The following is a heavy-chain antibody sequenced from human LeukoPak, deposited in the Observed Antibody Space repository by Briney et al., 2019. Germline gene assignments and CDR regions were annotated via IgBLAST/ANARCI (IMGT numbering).Heavy chain of an antibody. CDR1: GGSFSGYY. D-gene: IGHD3-10*01. CDR2: INHSGST. Sequence: SETLSLTCAVYGGSFSGYYWSWLRQPPGKGLEWIGEINHSGSTNYNPSLKSRVTISVDTSKNQFSLKLSSVTAADTAVYYCARGRVTMVRGPLYYYYGMDVWGQGTTVTVSS. V-gene: IGHV4-34*01. CDR3: ARGRVTMVRGPLYYYYGMDV. J-gene: IGHJ6*02.